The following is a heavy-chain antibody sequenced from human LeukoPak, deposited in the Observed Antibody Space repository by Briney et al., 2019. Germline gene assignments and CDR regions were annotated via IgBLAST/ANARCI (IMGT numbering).Heavy chain of an antibody. CDR3: ARHQDLPSSPLDY. CDR1: GYRFTSYW. D-gene: IGHD3-16*02. J-gene: IGHJ4*02. V-gene: IGHV5-51*01. Sequence: PGESLKISCKGSGYRFTSYWIGWVRQMPGKGLEWMGIIYPGDSDTRYSPSFQGQVTISADKSISTAYLQWSSLKASDTAMYYCARHQDLPSSPLDYWGQGTLVTVSS. CDR2: IYPGDSDT.